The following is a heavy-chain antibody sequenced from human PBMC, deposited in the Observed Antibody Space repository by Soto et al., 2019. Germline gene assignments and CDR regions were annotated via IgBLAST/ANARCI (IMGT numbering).Heavy chain of an antibody. Sequence: GGSLRLFCAVSGFSFSNYEMNWVRQAPGRGLEWVSYISGSSSMIYYTDSVKGRFIISRDNAKNSLFLQMNSLRAEDTAVYYCANDFWSEFSWGQGILVTVSS. CDR3: ANDFWSEFS. CDR1: GFSFSNYE. V-gene: IGHV3-48*03. CDR2: ISGSSSMI. J-gene: IGHJ5*02. D-gene: IGHD3-3*01.